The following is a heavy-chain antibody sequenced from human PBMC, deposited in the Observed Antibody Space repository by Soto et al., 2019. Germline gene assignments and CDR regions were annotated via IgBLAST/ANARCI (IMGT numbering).Heavy chain of an antibody. Sequence: SETLSLTCAVSGGSIGGSNGWSWVRQPPGKGLEWIGEIYHSGSTNYNPSLKSRVTISVDKSKNQFSLKLSSVTAADTAVYYCASTYYDFWSEIRPWGQGTLVTVSS. CDR1: GGSIGGSNG. D-gene: IGHD3-3*01. J-gene: IGHJ4*02. V-gene: IGHV4-4*02. CDR2: IYHSGST. CDR3: ASTYYDFWSEIRP.